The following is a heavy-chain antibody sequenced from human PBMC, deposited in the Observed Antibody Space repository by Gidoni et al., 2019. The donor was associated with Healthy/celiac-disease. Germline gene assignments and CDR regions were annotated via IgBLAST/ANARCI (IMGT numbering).Heavy chain of an antibody. CDR3: TRGWGVVVLYYFDY. CDR2: IRSKAYGGTT. J-gene: IGHJ4*02. CDR1: GFTFGDYA. D-gene: IGHD2-15*01. V-gene: IGHV3-49*05. Sequence: EVQLVESGGGLVKPGRSLRLSCTASGFTFGDYAMSWFRQAPGKGLEWVGFIRSKAYGGTTEYAASVKGRFTISRDDSKSIAYLQMNSLKTEDTAVYYCTRGWGVVVLYYFDYWGQGTLVTVSS.